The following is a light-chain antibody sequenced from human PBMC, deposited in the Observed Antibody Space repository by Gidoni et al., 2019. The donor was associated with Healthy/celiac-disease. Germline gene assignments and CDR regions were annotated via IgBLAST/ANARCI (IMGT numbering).Light chain of an antibody. CDR2: GAS. CDR3: QQYGSSPLT. CDR1: QSVSSSY. Sequence: EIVLTQSRGTLSLSPGERATLSCRASQSVSSSYLAWYQQKPRQAPRLLIYGASSRATGIPDRFSGSGSGTDFTLTISRLEPEDCAVYYWQQYGSSPLTFGGGTKVEIK. J-gene: IGKJ4*01. V-gene: IGKV3-20*01.